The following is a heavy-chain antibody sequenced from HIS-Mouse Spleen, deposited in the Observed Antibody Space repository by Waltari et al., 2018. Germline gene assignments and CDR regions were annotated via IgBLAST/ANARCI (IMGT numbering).Heavy chain of an antibody. CDR2: IYHSGST. V-gene: IGHV4-38-2*02. CDR3: ARVKT. J-gene: IGHJ5*02. CDR1: GYSISSGYY. Sequence: QVQLQESGPGLVKPSETLSLTCTVSGYSISSGYYWGWIRQPPGKGLEWIGSIYHSGSTYYNPSLKSRVTISIDTSKNQFSLKLSSVTAADTAVYYCARVKTWGQGTLVTVSS.